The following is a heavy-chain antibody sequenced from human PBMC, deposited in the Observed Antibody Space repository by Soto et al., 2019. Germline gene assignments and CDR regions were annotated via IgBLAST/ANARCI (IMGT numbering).Heavy chain of an antibody. D-gene: IGHD3-22*01. CDR1: GLPFSSYA. CDR2: ISGSGGST. CDR3: AKYDSSSREFDY. V-gene: IGHV3-23*01. Sequence: EVQLLESGGGLLKPGGSLRLSCAASGLPFSSYAMSWVRQAPGKGLEWVSAISGSGGSTYYADSVKGRFTISRDNSKNTLYLQMNSLRAEDTAVYYCAKYDSSSREFDYWGQGTLVTVSS. J-gene: IGHJ4*02.